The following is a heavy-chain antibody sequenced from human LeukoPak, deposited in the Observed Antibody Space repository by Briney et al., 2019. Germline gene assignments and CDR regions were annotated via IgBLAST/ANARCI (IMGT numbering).Heavy chain of an antibody. CDR2: IFHSGSI. V-gene: IGHV4-38-2*02. D-gene: IGHD3-22*01. CDR1: GYSITIAYY. J-gene: IGHJ4*01. Sequence: SETLSLTCTVSGYSITIAYYWGWTRQPPGKGLEWIGSIFHSGSIYYNPSLKSRVTISVDTSKNQYSLNLTSVTAADTAVYYCARDADSSGYSFDYWGHGTLVTVSS. CDR3: ARDADSSGYSFDY.